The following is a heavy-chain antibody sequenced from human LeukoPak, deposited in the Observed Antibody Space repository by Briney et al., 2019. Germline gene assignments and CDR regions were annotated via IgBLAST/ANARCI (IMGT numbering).Heavy chain of an antibody. CDR2: IPLDGSYK. CDR1: GFTFSSYT. Sequence: GGSVRLSCAASGFTFSSYTMHWVRQAPGKGLEWVALIPLDGSYKFYADFVKGRFTISRDNSKSTLYLQMSRLRPEDTAVYYCARDSETYYYGSDYWGQGTLVTVSS. CDR3: ARDSETYYYGSDY. D-gene: IGHD3-10*01. J-gene: IGHJ4*02. V-gene: IGHV3-30-3*01.